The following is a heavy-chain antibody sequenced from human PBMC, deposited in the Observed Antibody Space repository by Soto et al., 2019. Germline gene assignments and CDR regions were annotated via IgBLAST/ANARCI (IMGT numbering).Heavy chain of an antibody. CDR3: AGGHEYGGNSDAFDI. J-gene: IGHJ3*02. V-gene: IGHV1-69*14. CDR1: GGTFSTSS. D-gene: IGHD4-17*01. Sequence: QVHLVQSGAEVKKPGSSVKVSCKASGGTFSTSSINWLRQAPGQRPEWMGNILPVFGTADYAQKFRDRVTITADKSTNTTYKELRSMFSEDAAVYYCAGGHEYGGNSDAFDIWGKGTVVTVSS. CDR2: ILPVFGTA.